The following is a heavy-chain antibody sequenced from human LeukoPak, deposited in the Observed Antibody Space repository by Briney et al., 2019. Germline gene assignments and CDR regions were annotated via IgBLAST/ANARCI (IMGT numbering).Heavy chain of an antibody. V-gene: IGHV4-59*12. CDR2: IYYSGST. D-gene: IGHD6-13*01. J-gene: IGHJ4*02. CDR1: GGSISSYY. Sequence: SETLSLTCTVSGGSISSYYWSWIRQPPGKGLEWIGYIYYSGSTNYNPSLKSRVTISVDTSKNQFSLKPSSVTAADTAVYYCARGIAAADPTDYWGQGTLVTVSS. CDR3: ARGIAAADPTDY.